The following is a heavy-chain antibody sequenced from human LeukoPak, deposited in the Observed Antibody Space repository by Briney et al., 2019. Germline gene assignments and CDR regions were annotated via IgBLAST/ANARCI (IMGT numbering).Heavy chain of an antibody. D-gene: IGHD3-22*01. V-gene: IGHV5-51*01. CDR1: GYSFTNYW. J-gene: IGHJ6*03. CDR3: ARIHDRSGYYSHDFSYYMDV. CDR2: IYPGGSHT. Sequence: GESLKISCTGSGYSFTNYWIGWVRQMPGKGLEWMGNIYPGGSHTKYSPSFQGQIIISADKSISTAYLQWSSLKASDTAMYYCARIHDRSGYYSHDFSYYMDVWGKGTTVTVSS.